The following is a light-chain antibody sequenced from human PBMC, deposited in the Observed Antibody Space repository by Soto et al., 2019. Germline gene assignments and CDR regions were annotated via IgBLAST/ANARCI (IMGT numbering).Light chain of an antibody. CDR1: QTVRSN. CDR2: GAS. V-gene: IGKV3-20*01. J-gene: IGKJ1*01. CDR3: QQYGSSPWT. Sequence: IVMTQSPATLSVSPGERATLSCRASQTVRSNLAWYQQKPGQAPRLLXYGASSRATGIPDRFSGSGSGTDFTLTISRLEPEDFAVYYCQQYGSSPWTFGQGTK.